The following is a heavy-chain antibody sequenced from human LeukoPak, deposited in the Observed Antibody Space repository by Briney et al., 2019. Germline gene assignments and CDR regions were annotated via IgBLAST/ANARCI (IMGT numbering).Heavy chain of an antibody. Sequence: GGSLRLSCAASGFTFSSYGMSWVRQAPGKGLEWVSAISGSGGSTYYADSVKGRFTISRDNSKNTLYLQMNSLRAEDTAVYYCANFHPRLYAFDIWAQGTMVTVSS. CDR2: ISGSGGST. CDR3: ANFHPRLYAFDI. V-gene: IGHV3-23*01. J-gene: IGHJ3*02. CDR1: GFTFSSYG.